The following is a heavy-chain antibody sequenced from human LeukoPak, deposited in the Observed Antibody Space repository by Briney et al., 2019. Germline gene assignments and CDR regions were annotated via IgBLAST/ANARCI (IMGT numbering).Heavy chain of an antibody. V-gene: IGHV3-48*01. CDR3: ARDHGSGSYPYYMDV. J-gene: IGHJ6*03. CDR2: ISSSSSTI. D-gene: IGHD3-10*01. Sequence: QTGGSLRLSCAASGFTFSSYWMNWVRQAPGKGLEWVSYISSSSSTIYYADSVKGRFTISRDNAKNSLYLQMNSLRAEDTAVYYCARDHGSGSYPYYMDVWGKGTTVTVSS. CDR1: GFTFSSYW.